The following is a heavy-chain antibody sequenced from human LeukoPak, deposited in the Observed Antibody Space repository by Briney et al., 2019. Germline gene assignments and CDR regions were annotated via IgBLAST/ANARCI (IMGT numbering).Heavy chain of an antibody. V-gene: IGHV3-49*04. J-gene: IGHJ4*02. CDR2: IRSKAYGGTT. CDR3: AKAYSGYELGVD. Sequence: PGGSLRLSCTASGFTFGDYAMSWVRQAPGKGLEWEGFIRSKAYGGTTEYAASVKGRFTISRDDSKSIAYLQMNSLKTEDTAVYYCAKAYSGYELGVDWGQGTLVTVSS. D-gene: IGHD5-12*01. CDR1: GFTFGDYA.